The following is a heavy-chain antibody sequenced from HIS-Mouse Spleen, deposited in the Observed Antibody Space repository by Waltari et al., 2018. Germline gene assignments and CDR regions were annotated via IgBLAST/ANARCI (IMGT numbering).Heavy chain of an antibody. Sequence: QLQLQESGPGLVKPSETLSLTCTVSGGSISSSSYYWGWLRQPPGKGLAWIGSIYYSGSTYYNPSLKSRVTISVDTSKNQFSLKLSSVTAADTAVYYCARRTSKPAARDAFDIWGQGTMVTVSS. CDR2: IYYSGST. CDR1: GGSISSSSYY. V-gene: IGHV4-39*01. J-gene: IGHJ3*02. D-gene: IGHD6-6*01. CDR3: ARRTSKPAARDAFDI.